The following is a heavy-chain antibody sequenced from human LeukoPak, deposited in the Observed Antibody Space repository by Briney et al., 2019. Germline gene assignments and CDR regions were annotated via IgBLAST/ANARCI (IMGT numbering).Heavy chain of an antibody. CDR3: ARRRGEPNIFDY. CDR2: INPNSGGT. V-gene: IGHV1-2*06. D-gene: IGHD3-16*01. Sequence: ASVKVSXKASGYTFTGYYIHWVRQAPGQGLEWMGRINPNSGGTNYAQRFQGRVTMTRDTSISTAYMDLSRLRSDDTALYYCARRRGEPNIFDYWGQGTLVTVSS. J-gene: IGHJ4*02. CDR1: GYTFTGYY.